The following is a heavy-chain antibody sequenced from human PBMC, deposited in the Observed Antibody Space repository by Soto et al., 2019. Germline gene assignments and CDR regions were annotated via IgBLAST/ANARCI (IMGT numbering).Heavy chain of an antibody. CDR2: INPNSGGT. J-gene: IGHJ6*03. Sequence: ASVKVSCKASGYTFTSYYMHWVRQAPGQGLEWMGWINPNSGGTNYAQKFQGWVTMTRDTSISTAYMELSSLRSEDTAVYYCAIGRVFRDYRYYYYMDVWGKGTTVTVSS. D-gene: IGHD4-17*01. V-gene: IGHV1-2*04. CDR1: GYTFTSYY. CDR3: AIGRVFRDYRYYYYMDV.